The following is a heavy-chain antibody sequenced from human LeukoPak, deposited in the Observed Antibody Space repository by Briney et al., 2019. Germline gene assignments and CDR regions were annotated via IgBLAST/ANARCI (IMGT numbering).Heavy chain of an antibody. CDR2: INPSGGST. CDR3: ARGKITFGGVIALAELFQH. Sequence: ASVKVSPKAPGYTLTTYYMHSVRDTPRQRLEWMGIINPSGGSTSYAQKFQSTVTMTRDTSTSTVYMELSSLRSEDTAVYYCARGKITFGGVIALAELFQHGGQATLVTVYS. CDR1: GYTLTTYY. J-gene: IGHJ1*01. D-gene: IGHD3-16*02. V-gene: IGHV1-46*01.